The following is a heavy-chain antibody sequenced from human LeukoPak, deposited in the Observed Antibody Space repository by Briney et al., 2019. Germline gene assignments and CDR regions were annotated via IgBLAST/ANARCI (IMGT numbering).Heavy chain of an antibody. J-gene: IGHJ4*02. D-gene: IGHD6-13*01. CDR3: ARYSSSWYIRSGFDY. Sequence: PSETLSLTCTVSGGSVSNGSYYWSWIRQPPGKGLEWIGYIYYSGSTNYNPSLKSRVTISVDTSKNQFSLKLSSVTAADTAVYYCARYSSSWYIRSGFDYWGQGTLVTVSS. V-gene: IGHV4-61*01. CDR1: GGSVSNGSYY. CDR2: IYYSGST.